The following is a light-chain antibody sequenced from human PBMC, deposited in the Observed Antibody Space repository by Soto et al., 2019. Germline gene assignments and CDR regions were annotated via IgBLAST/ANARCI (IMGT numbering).Light chain of an antibody. V-gene: IGKV1-27*01. CDR1: QDISNY. CDR3: QKYNSAPHT. CDR2: AAS. J-gene: IGKJ4*01. Sequence: DIQMTQSPSSLSASVGDRVTITCRTSQDISNYLAWYQQKPGKVPKLLIYAASTLQSGVPSRFSGGGSGTDFSLTISSLQPEDVATDYRQKYNSAPHTFGGGTKVEIQ.